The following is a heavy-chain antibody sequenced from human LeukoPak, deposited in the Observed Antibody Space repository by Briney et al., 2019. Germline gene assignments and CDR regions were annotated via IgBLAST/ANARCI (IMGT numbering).Heavy chain of an antibody. J-gene: IGHJ4*02. CDR1: GGSFSGYY. V-gene: IGHV4-34*01. Sequence: ASETLSLTCAVYGGSFSGYYWSWIRQPPGKGLEWIGEINHSGSTNYNPSLKSRVTISVDTSKNQFSLKLSSVTAADTTVYYCARARRILRNGFDYWGQGTLVTVSP. CDR3: ARARRILRNGFDY. CDR2: INHSGST. D-gene: IGHD5/OR15-5a*01.